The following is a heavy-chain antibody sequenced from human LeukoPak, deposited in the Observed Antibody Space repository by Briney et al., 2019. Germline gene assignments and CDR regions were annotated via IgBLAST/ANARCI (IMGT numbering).Heavy chain of an antibody. CDR3: ARENRYCSSTSCSYYYYMDV. V-gene: IGHV4-59*01. Sequence: SETLSLTCTVSGGSISSYYWSWIRQPPGKGLEWIGYIYYSGSTNYNPSLKSRVTISVDTSKNQFSLKLSSVTAADTAVYYCARENRYCSSTSCSYYYYMDVWGKGTTATVSS. J-gene: IGHJ6*03. CDR2: IYYSGST. CDR1: GGSISSYY. D-gene: IGHD2-2*01.